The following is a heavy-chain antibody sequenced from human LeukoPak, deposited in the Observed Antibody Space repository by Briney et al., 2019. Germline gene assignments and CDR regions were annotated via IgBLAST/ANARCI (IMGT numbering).Heavy chain of an antibody. CDR2: INPNSGGT. CDR1: GYTFTGYY. Sequence: ASVKVSCKASGYTFTGYYMHWVRQAPGQGLEWMGWINPNSGGTNYAQKFQGRVTMTRDTSISTAYMELSRLRSDDTAVYYCARDSDFWSGYYIGVNWGQGTLVTVSS. D-gene: IGHD3-3*01. J-gene: IGHJ4*02. V-gene: IGHV1-2*02. CDR3: ARDSDFWSGYYIGVN.